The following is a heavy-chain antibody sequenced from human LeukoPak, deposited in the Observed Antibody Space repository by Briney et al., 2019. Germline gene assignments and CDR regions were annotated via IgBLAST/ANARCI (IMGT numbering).Heavy chain of an antibody. Sequence: GGSLRLSCAASGFTFSSYSMNWVRQAPGKGLEWISSISSSSSYIYYADSVKGLFTISRDNAKNSLYLQMNSLRAEDTAVYYCARAEDYYDSSGYYLDAFDIWGQGTMVTVSS. V-gene: IGHV3-21*01. D-gene: IGHD3-22*01. CDR2: ISSSSSYI. CDR3: ARAEDYYDSSGYYLDAFDI. CDR1: GFTFSSYS. J-gene: IGHJ3*02.